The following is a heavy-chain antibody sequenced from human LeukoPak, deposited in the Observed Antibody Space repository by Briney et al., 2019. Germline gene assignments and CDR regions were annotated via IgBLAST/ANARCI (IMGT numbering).Heavy chain of an antibody. V-gene: IGHV3-20*04. Sequence: GGSLRLSCAASGFTFDDYGMSWVRQAPGKGLEWVSGINWNGGSTGYADSVKGRFTISRDNAKNSLYLQMNSLRAEDTAVYYCARDRPWQLVRWGGYYYYMDVWGKGTTVTVSS. J-gene: IGHJ6*03. D-gene: IGHD6-13*01. CDR3: ARDRPWQLVRWGGYYYYMDV. CDR2: INWNGGST. CDR1: GFTFDDYG.